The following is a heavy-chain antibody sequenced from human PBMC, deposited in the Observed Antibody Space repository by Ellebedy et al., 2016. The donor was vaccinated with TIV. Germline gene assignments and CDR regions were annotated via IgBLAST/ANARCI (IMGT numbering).Heavy chain of an antibody. CDR2: VYQSGST. J-gene: IGHJ5*02. V-gene: IGHV4-39*01. Sequence: SETLSLTXSVSGGSISSISSYWGWIRQPPGKGLEWIGNVYQSGSTYYNPSLKSRVTTSVDRSKNQFSLKLSSVTVADTAVYYCARLIAAGTVHSFNPWGQGTLVTVSS. CDR1: GGSISSISSY. D-gene: IGHD1-1*01. CDR3: ARLIAAGTVHSFNP.